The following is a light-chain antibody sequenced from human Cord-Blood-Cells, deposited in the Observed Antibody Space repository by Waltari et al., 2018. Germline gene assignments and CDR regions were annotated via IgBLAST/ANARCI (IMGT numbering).Light chain of an antibody. J-gene: IGLJ2*01. CDR3: QAWDSSTVV. Sequence: SYELTQPPSVSVSPGQTASIPCSGDKLGDKYACWYQQKPGQSPVLVIYQDSKRPSGIPERFTRSNSGNTATLTISGTQAMDEADYYCQAWDSSTVVFGVGTKLTVL. CDR1: KLGDKY. V-gene: IGLV3-1*01. CDR2: QDS.